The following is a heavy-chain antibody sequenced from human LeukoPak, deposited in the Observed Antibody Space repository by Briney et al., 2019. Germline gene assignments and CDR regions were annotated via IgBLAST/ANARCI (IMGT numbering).Heavy chain of an antibody. D-gene: IGHD6-13*01. J-gene: IGHJ4*02. CDR1: GGTFSGYA. Sequence: SVKVSCKASGGTFSGYAISWVRQAPGQGLEWMGRIIPIFGTANYAQKFQGRVTITTDESTSTAYMELSSLRSEDTAVYYCARGIAAAGTNPFDYWGQGTLVTVSS. CDR2: IIPIFGTA. CDR3: ARGIAAAGTNPFDY. V-gene: IGHV1-69*05.